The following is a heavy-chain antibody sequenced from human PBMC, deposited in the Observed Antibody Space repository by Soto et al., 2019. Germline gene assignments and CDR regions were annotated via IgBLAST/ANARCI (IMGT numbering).Heavy chain of an antibody. J-gene: IGHJ4*02. Sequence: EVQLLESGGGLVQPGGSLILSCAASGFTFSSYAMSWVRQAPGKGLEWVSAISGSGGSTYYADSVKGRFTISRDNSKNTLYLQMNSQRAEDTAVYYCARRSSGWYFDYWGQGTLVTVSS. D-gene: IGHD6-19*01. CDR3: ARRSSGWYFDY. CDR2: ISGSGGST. CDR1: GFTFSSYA. V-gene: IGHV3-23*01.